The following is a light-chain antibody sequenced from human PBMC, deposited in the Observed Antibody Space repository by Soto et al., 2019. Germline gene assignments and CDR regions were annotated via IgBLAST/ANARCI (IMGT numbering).Light chain of an antibody. Sequence: QSALTQPASVSGSPGQSITISCSGSSSDIGAYNHVAWFQQFPGKTPKLVIYSVSDRPSGVSYRFSGSKSGNTASLTISGLQADDEADYYCISYTFSRSYVFGTGTKLTVL. CDR2: SVS. J-gene: IGLJ1*01. CDR3: ISYTFSRSYV. CDR1: SSDIGAYNH. V-gene: IGLV2-14*01.